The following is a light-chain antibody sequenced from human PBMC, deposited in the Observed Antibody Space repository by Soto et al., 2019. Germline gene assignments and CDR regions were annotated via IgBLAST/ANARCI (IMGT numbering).Light chain of an antibody. V-gene: IGLV1-51*01. J-gene: IGLJ2*01. CDR2: DNN. Sequence: QSVLTQPPSVSAAPRQKVAISCSGSSSNIGNNYVSWYHRVPGSAPKLLIYDNNERPSGIPDRFSGSKSGTSATLDITGLPTVDEGDYYCGTWDSRLRVVVFGGGTKVTVL. CDR3: GTWDSRLRVVV. CDR1: SSNIGNNY.